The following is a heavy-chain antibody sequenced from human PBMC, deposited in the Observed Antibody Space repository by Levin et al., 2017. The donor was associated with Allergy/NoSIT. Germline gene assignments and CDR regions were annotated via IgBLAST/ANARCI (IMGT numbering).Heavy chain of an antibody. CDR2: ISGSGGFT. J-gene: IGHJ4*01. V-gene: IGHV3-23*01. CDR3: AKVTSSSSNYFDY. D-gene: IGHD6-13*01. Sequence: AGGSLRLSCAASGFGFSAYAMNWVRQAPGKGLEWVSVISGSGGFTYYADSVKGRFTSSRDNSKNTVHLQMNSLRPEDTAVYFCAKVTSSSSNYFDYWGHGTLVTVSS. CDR1: GFGFSAYA.